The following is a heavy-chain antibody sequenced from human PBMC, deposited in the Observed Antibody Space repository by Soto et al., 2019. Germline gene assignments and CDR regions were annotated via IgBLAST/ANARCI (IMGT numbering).Heavy chain of an antibody. J-gene: IGHJ5*02. V-gene: IGHV1-18*01. CDR1: GYTFTSYG. CDR3: AREYSRSWVHGNWFDP. CDR2: ISAYNGNT. Sequence: GASVKVSCKASGYTFTSYGISWVRQAPGQGLEWMVWISAYNGNTHYAQTLQGRVTMTTDTSTSTAYMELRSLRSDDTAVYYCAREYSRSWVHGNWFDPWGQGTLVTVSS. D-gene: IGHD6-13*01.